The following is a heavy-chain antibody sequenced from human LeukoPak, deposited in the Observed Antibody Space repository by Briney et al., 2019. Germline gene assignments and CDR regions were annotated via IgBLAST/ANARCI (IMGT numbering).Heavy chain of an antibody. CDR2: ISSSSSYI. D-gene: IGHD5-18*01. CDR3: AREGGTAMVRNYYYYMDV. V-gene: IGHV3-21*01. J-gene: IGHJ6*03. Sequence: SGGSLRLSCAASGFTFSSYSMNWVRQAPGKGLEWVSSISSSSSYIYYADSVKGRFTISRDNAKNSLYLQMNSLRAEDTAVYYCAREGGTAMVRNYYYYMDVWGKGTTVTISS. CDR1: GFTFSSYS.